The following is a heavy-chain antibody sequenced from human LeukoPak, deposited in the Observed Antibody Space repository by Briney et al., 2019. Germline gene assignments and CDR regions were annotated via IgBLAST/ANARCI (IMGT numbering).Heavy chain of an antibody. CDR3: TRGQLYPYGPEFDF. V-gene: IGHV3-49*04. CDR2: IRAKTHDGTA. Sequence: PGGSLRLSCKASGFNFGDYNMNWARQAPGKGLEWVGYIRAKTHDGTADYAASVKGRFTISRDDSKSIAYLQMTGLDSEDTAVYYCTRGQLYPYGPEFDFWGQGTLVTVSS. D-gene: IGHD3-10*01. CDR1: GFNFGDYN. J-gene: IGHJ4*02.